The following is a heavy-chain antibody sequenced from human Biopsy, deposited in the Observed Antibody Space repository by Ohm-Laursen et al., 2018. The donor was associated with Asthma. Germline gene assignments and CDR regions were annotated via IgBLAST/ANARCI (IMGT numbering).Heavy chain of an antibody. J-gene: IGHJ5*01. CDR1: GGSISSGAYF. V-gene: IGHV4-31*02. D-gene: IGHD2-2*01. CDR2: INYSGTT. Sequence: SQTLSLTWSVSGGSISSGAYFWSWARQHPGKGLEWIGYINYSGTTYYNPSLKSRVTIAVETSKNQFSLTLTSVTAADTAFYYCARDLAGHCTSASCYGFDSWGQGAQVTVSS. CDR3: ARDLAGHCTSASCYGFDS.